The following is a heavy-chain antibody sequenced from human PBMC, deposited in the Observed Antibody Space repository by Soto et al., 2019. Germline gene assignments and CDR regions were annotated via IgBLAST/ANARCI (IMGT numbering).Heavy chain of an antibody. J-gene: IGHJ5*02. D-gene: IGHD2-15*01. CDR2: IEQDGGEK. CDR3: ARGDPYCGGGTCHPHWFDP. Sequence: GGSLRLSCAASGFTFSTYWMSWVRQAPGKGLEWVANIEQDGGEKYYADSVKGRFTISRDNAKNSLYLQVNSLRADDTAIYYCARGDPYCGGGTCHPHWFDPWRQGPLVTVSS. CDR1: GFTFSTYW. V-gene: IGHV3-7*01.